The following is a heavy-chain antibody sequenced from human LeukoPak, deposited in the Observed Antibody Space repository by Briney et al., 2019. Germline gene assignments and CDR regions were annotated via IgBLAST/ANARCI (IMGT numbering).Heavy chain of an antibody. J-gene: IGHJ6*03. CDR1: GGSISSYY. Sequence: SETLSLTCSVSGGSISSYYWSWIRQPAGKGLEWIGRIYTSGSTNYNPSLKSRVTMSVDTSKNQFSLKLSSVTAADTAVYYCARGPSITMVRGGQWYYYMDVWGKGTTVTISS. CDR3: ARGPSITMVRGGQWYYYMDV. CDR2: IYTSGST. D-gene: IGHD3-10*01. V-gene: IGHV4-4*07.